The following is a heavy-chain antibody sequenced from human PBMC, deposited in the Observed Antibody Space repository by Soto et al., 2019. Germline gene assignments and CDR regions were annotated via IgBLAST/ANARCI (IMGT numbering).Heavy chain of an antibody. J-gene: IGHJ3*02. CDR2: ISAYNGNT. Sequence: ASVKVSCKASGYTFTSYGISWVRQAPGQGLEWMGWISAYNGNTNYAQKLQGRVTMTTDTSTSTVYMELSSLRSEDTAVYYCARVTAVVVDAFDIWGQGTMVTVSS. V-gene: IGHV1-18*01. CDR3: ARVTAVVVDAFDI. CDR1: GYTFTSYG. D-gene: IGHD3-22*01.